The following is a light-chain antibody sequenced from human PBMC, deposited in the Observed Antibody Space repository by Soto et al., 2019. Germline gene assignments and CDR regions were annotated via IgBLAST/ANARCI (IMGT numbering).Light chain of an antibody. Sequence: DIVMTQSPDSLAVSLGERATINCESSQSVLFTSNNKNYLAWYQQKPGQPPKLLLSWASARESGVPERFSGSGSGTLFTLSISSLQAEDVAVYYCQQYNNWPWTFGQGTKV. V-gene: IGKV4-1*01. CDR1: QSVLFTSNNKNY. CDR2: WAS. J-gene: IGKJ1*01. CDR3: QQYNNWPWT.